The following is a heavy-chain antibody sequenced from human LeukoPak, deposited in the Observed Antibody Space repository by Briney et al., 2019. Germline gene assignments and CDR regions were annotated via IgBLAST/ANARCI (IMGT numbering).Heavy chain of an antibody. Sequence: PGGSLRLSCAASGFTFSSYSMNWVRQAPGKGLEWVSSISSSSSYIYYADSVKGRFTISRDNAKNSLYLQMNSLRAEDTAVYYCARVRAVAGTGDYWGQGTLVTVSS. J-gene: IGHJ4*02. CDR2: ISSSSSYI. CDR3: ARVRAVAGTGDY. V-gene: IGHV3-21*01. D-gene: IGHD6-19*01. CDR1: GFTFSSYS.